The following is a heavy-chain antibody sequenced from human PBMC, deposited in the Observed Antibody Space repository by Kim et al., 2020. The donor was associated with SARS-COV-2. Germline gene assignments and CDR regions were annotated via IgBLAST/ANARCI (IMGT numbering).Heavy chain of an antibody. CDR2: ISYDGSNK. V-gene: IGHV3-30*18. J-gene: IGHJ4*02. D-gene: IGHD3-22*01. CDR3: AKGAYCYDSSGYDY. CDR1: GFTFSSYG. Sequence: GGSLRLSCAASGFTFSSYGMHWVRQAPGKGLEWVAVISYDGSNKYYADSVKGRFTISRDNSKNTLYLQMNSLRAEHTAVYYCAKGAYCYDSSGYDYWGQGTLVTVSS.